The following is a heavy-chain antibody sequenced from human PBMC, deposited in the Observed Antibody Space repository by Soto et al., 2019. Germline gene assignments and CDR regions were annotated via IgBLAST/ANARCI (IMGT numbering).Heavy chain of an antibody. V-gene: IGHV3-48*01. CDR1: GLTFSTYS. CDR2: ISSSGSTI. CDR3: ARLWVEYSNNY. J-gene: IGHJ4*02. D-gene: IGHD4-4*01. Sequence: GGSLRLSCAASGLTFSTYSMNWVRQAPGKGLEWVSYISSSGSTIYYADSVEGRFTISRDNAKNSLYLQMNSLRAEDTAVYYCARLWVEYSNNYWGQGTLVTVSS.